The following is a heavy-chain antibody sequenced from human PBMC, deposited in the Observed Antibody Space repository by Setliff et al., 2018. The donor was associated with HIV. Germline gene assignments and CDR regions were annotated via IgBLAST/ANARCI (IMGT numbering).Heavy chain of an antibody. D-gene: IGHD1-26*01. CDR1: GGTFSSYA. V-gene: IGHV1-69*05. CDR2: IIPMFGTL. CDR3: ARGHSHGYGYSGSYGPFDI. Sequence: SVKVSCKASGGTFSSYAINWVRQAPGQGLEWMGGIIPMFGTLNFAQKFQGRVTITTDESTSTAYMELNSLRSEDTAVYYCARGHSHGYGYSGSYGPFDIWSQGTMVTVSS. J-gene: IGHJ3*02.